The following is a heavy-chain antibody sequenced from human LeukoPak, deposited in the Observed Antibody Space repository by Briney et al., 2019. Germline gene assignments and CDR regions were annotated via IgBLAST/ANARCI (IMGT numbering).Heavy chain of an antibody. CDR1: GFTFSSYA. D-gene: IGHD1-1*01. CDR3: VREWYSAMY. V-gene: IGHV3-64D*06. CDR2: ISSNGGNI. Sequence: AGGSLRLSCSASGFTFSSYAMHWVRQAPGKGLEYVSTISSNGGNIYYADSVKGRFTISRDNSKNTLHLQMSSLRPDDTAVYYCVREWYSAMYWGQGTLVTVSS. J-gene: IGHJ4*02.